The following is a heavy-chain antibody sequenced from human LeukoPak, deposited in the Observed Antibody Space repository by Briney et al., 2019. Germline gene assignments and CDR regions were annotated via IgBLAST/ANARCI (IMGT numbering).Heavy chain of an antibody. D-gene: IGHD3-10*01. CDR2: IKSKTDGGTT. J-gene: IGHJ6*02. CDR1: GFTFSNAW. CDR3: TTYLGDYYGSGSYYYYGMDV. V-gene: IGHV3-15*01. Sequence: GGSLRLSCAASGFTFSNAWMSWVRQAPGKGLEWVGRIKSKTDGGTTDYAAPVKGRLTISRDDSKNTLYLRMNSLKTEDTAVYYCTTYLGDYYGSGSYYYYGMDVWGQGTTVTVSS.